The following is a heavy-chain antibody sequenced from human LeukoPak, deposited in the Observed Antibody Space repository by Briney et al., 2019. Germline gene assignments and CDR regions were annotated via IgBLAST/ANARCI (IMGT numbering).Heavy chain of an antibody. CDR1: GFTFSSYW. Sequence: GSLRLSCEASGFTFSSYWMHWVRQAPGKGLVWVSRIDTDGSTTTYADSVKGRFTISRDSAKDTLYLQINSLRAEDTAVYYCARSRDGYSQWGQGTLVTVSS. J-gene: IGHJ4*02. V-gene: IGHV3-74*01. D-gene: IGHD5-24*01. CDR2: IDTDGSTT. CDR3: ARSRDGYSQ.